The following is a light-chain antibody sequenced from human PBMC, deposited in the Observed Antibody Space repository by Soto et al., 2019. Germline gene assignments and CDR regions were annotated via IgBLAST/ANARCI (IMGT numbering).Light chain of an antibody. J-gene: IGLJ1*01. V-gene: IGLV1-40*01. CDR2: GDN. CDR1: TSNIGAPYY. Sequence: QSVMSHPPSVSGSSGQRVSISCTGGTSNIGAPYYVHWYQHLPGTAPNLLIYGDNNRPSGVPARFSGSKSGASASLPITRLQVEDEADYYCQSYDISLHNYVFGTGTKVTVL. CDR3: QSYDISLHNYV.